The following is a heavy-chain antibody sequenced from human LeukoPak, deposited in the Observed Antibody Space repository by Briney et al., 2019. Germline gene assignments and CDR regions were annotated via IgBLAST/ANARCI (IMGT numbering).Heavy chain of an antibody. D-gene: IGHD4-17*01. Sequence: PSETLSLTCGIYGESFIDYHLSWIRQPPGKGLEWIGEISHDEGTNYSPSLKSRVTISVDTSKCQFSLKLTSVTAADTAVYYCARGPDYAKAGYWGPGTLVTVSS. CDR3: ARGPDYAKAGY. CDR2: ISHDEGT. V-gene: IGHV4-34*01. CDR1: GESFIDYH. J-gene: IGHJ4*02.